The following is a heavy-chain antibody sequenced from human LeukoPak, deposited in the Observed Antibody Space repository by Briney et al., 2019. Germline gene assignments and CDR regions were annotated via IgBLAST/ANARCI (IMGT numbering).Heavy chain of an antibody. CDR3: AKDISPSGRQHWYFDL. J-gene: IGHJ2*01. Sequence: QSGGSLRLSCAASGFTFSSYAMSWVRQAPGKGLEWVSTISGSGGSTYYADSVKGRFTISRDNSKNTLYLQMNSLRAEDTAVYYCAKDISPSGRQHWYFDLWGRGTLVTVSS. V-gene: IGHV3-23*01. D-gene: IGHD1-26*01. CDR2: ISGSGGST. CDR1: GFTFSSYA.